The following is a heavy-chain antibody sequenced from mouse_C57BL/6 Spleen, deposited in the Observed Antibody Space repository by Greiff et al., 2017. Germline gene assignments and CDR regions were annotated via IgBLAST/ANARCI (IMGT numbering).Heavy chain of an antibody. Sequence: EVQLQQSGPELVKPGASVKISCKASGYTFTDYYMNWVKQSHGKSLEWIGDINPNNGGTSYNQKFKGKATLTVDKSSSTAYMELRSLTSEDSAVYYCAEGYYYGSPMDYWGQGTSVTVSS. V-gene: IGHV1-26*01. CDR3: AEGYYYGSPMDY. CDR2: INPNNGGT. CDR1: GYTFTDYY. J-gene: IGHJ4*01. D-gene: IGHD1-1*01.